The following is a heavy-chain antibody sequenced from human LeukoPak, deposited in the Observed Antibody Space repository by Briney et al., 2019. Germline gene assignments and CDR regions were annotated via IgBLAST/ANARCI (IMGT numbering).Heavy chain of an antibody. Sequence: SPGGSLRLSCAASGFTVSSNYMSWVRQAPGKGLEWVSSISSSSSYIYYADSVKGRFTISRDNAKNSLYLQMNSLRAEDTAVYYCARGGSGWTYWGQGTLVTVSS. V-gene: IGHV3-21*01. CDR1: GFTVSSNY. J-gene: IGHJ4*02. CDR2: ISSSSSYI. D-gene: IGHD6-19*01. CDR3: ARGGSGWTY.